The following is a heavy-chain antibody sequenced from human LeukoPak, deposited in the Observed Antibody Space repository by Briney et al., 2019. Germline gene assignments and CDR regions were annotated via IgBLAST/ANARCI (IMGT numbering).Heavy chain of an antibody. D-gene: IGHD6-19*01. CDR2: IWYDGSNK. J-gene: IGHJ4*02. Sequence: PGGSLRLSCAASGFTFSSYGMHWVRQAPGEGLDWVTVIWYDGSNKYYADSVKGRFTISRDNSKNTLYLQMNSLRAEDTAVYYCARDDDPIAVAGTFDYWGQGTLVTVSS. V-gene: IGHV3-33*01. CDR1: GFTFSSYG. CDR3: ARDDDPIAVAGTFDY.